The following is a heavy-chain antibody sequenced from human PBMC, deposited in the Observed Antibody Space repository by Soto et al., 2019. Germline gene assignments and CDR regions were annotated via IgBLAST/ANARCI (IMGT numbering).Heavy chain of an antibody. CDR1: GFTFSTSW. CDR3: ARDIGYGGN. Sequence: EVQLVESGGGLVQPGGSLRLSCTTSGFTFSTSWMHWVRQTPGKGLLWVSHISTDGSITNYADSAKGRFTISRDNAKNTLFLQMNNLRAEDMAVYFCARDIGYGGNWGQGTLVTVSS. J-gene: IGHJ4*02. D-gene: IGHD3-16*01. V-gene: IGHV3-74*01. CDR2: ISTDGSIT.